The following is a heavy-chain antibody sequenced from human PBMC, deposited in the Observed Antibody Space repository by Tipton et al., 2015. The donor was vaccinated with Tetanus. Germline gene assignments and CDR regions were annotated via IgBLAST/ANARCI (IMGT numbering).Heavy chain of an antibody. V-gene: IGHV4-59*01. CDR2: IYYSGST. Sequence: TLSLTCTVSGGSISSYYWSWIRQPPGKGLEWIGYIYYSGSTNYNPSLKSRVTISVDTSKNQFSLKLSSVTAADTAVYYCSRVIAAAGTDWFDPRGQGTLITVSS. CDR3: SRVIAAAGTDWFDP. D-gene: IGHD6-13*01. J-gene: IGHJ5*02. CDR1: GGSISSYY.